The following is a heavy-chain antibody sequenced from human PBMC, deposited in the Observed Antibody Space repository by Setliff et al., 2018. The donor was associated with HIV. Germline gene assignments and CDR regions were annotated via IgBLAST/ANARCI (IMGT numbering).Heavy chain of an antibody. CDR2: INPSGGST. D-gene: IGHD1-26*01. CDR3: ASGIVGATWLGAFDI. J-gene: IGHJ3*02. CDR1: GYTFTSYY. V-gene: IGHV1-46*01. Sequence: ASVKVSCKASGYTFTSYYMHWVRQAPGQGLEWMGIINPSGGSTSYAQKFQGRVTMTRDTSTSTVYMELSSLRSEGTAVYYCASGIVGATWLGAFDIWGQGTMVTVSS.